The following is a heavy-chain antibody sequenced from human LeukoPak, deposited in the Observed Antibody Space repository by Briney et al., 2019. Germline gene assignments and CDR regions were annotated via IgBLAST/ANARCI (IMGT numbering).Heavy chain of an antibody. D-gene: IGHD1-26*01. J-gene: IGHJ4*02. V-gene: IGHV5-51*01. CDR1: GSRFTSYW. Sequence: GASLKISYKGSGSRFTSYWIGWVRQMPGKGLEWMGIIYPGDSGTRYSPSFQGQVTISADKSISTAYLQWSSLKASDTAMYYCARAHAGTSHIDYWGQGTLVTVSS. CDR3: ARAHAGTSHIDY. CDR2: IYPGDSGT.